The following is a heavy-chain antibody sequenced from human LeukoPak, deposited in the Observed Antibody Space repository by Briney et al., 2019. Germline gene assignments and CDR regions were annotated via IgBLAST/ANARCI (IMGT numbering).Heavy chain of an antibody. Sequence: PSGTLSLTCAVSGGSISSSNWWSWVRQPPGKGLEWIGEIYHSGSTNYNPSLKSRVTISVDKSKNQFSLKLSSVTAADTAVYYCARAVTMVRGVTSYFDYWGQGTLVTVSS. V-gene: IGHV4-4*02. CDR3: ARAVTMVRGVTSYFDY. CDR2: IYHSGST. D-gene: IGHD3-10*01. CDR1: GGSISSSNW. J-gene: IGHJ4*02.